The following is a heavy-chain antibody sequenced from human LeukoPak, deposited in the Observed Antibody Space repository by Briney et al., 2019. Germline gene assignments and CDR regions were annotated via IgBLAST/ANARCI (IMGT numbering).Heavy chain of an antibody. Sequence: SETLSLTCTVSGGSISSSSYYWGWIRQPPGKGLEWIGSIYYSGSTYYNPSLKSRVTISVDTSKNQFSLKLSSVTAADTAVYYCARGRDYYDSSGYYYGTYYFDYWGQGTLVTVSS. CDR2: IYYSGST. J-gene: IGHJ4*02. V-gene: IGHV4-39*01. D-gene: IGHD3-22*01. CDR3: ARGRDYYDSSGYYYGTYYFDY. CDR1: GGSISSSSYY.